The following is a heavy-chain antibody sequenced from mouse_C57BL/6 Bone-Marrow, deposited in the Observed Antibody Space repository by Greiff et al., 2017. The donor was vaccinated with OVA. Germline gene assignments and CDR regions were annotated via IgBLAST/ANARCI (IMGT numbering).Heavy chain of an antibody. D-gene: IGHD1-1*01. CDR3: ARYRHYYGSSYGYFDV. V-gene: IGHV3-8*01. Sequence: EVKLVESGPGLAKPSQPLSLTCSVTGYSITSDYWNWIRKFPGNKLEYMGYISYSGSTYYNPSLKSRISITRDTSKNQYYLQLNSVTTEDTATYYCARYRHYYGSSYGYFDVWGTGTTVTVSS. CDR1: GYSITSDY. CDR2: ISYSGST. J-gene: IGHJ1*03.